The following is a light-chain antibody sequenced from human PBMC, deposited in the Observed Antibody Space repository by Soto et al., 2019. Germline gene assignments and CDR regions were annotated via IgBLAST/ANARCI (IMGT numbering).Light chain of an antibody. CDR2: AAS. V-gene: IGKV3-20*01. CDR3: HQYASSRT. J-gene: IGKJ1*01. Sequence: DIGLTQSPVTMSLSPGERATLSCRASQSVSSRYFAWYQQKPGQAPRLLIYAASSRAAGIPDRFSGSGSGTDFSLTISRLEPEDFAVYYCHQYASSRTFGPGTKVE. CDR1: QSVSSRY.